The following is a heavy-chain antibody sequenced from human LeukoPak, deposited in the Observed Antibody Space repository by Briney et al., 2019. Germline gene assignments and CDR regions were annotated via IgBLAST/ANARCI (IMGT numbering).Heavy chain of an antibody. CDR2: INPNSGGT. CDR3: ARSNYYGSGRYWYFDL. J-gene: IGHJ2*01. Sequence: ASVKVSCKASGYTFTGYYMHWVRQAPGQGLEWMGWINPNSGGTNYAQKFQGRVTMTRDTSISPAYMELSRLRSDDTAVYYCARSNYYGSGRYWYFDLWGRGTLVTVSS. CDR1: GYTFTGYY. V-gene: IGHV1-2*02. D-gene: IGHD3-10*01.